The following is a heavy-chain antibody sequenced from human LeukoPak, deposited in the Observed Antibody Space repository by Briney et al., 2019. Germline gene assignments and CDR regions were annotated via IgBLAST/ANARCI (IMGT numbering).Heavy chain of an antibody. CDR1: GFTFSRYG. V-gene: IGHV3-30*04. D-gene: IGHD3-10*01. J-gene: IGHJ4*02. CDR3: AKGTITMVRGVLDY. CDR2: ISYDGSNK. Sequence: GGSLRLSCAASGFTFSRYGMHWVRQAPGKGLEWVTAISYDGSNKYYADSVKGRFTISRDNSKNTLYAQMNSLRAEDTAVYYCAKGTITMVRGVLDYWGQGTLVTVSS.